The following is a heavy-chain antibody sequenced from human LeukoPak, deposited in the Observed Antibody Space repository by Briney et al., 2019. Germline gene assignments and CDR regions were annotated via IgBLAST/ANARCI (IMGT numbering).Heavy chain of an antibody. CDR3: STGTSLVY. CDR1: GFTFSTYW. V-gene: IGHV3-15*01. CDR2: IKSKADGGTR. Sequence: GGSLRLSCAASGFTFSTYWMNWVRQAPGKGLEWVGRIKSKADGGTRDYAAAVIGRFTISRNDSESIVSLQMNSLKTEDTALYYCSTGTSLVYWGQGTLVTVSS. J-gene: IGHJ4*02.